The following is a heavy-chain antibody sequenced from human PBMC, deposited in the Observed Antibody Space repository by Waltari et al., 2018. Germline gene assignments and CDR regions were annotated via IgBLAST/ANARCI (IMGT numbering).Heavy chain of an antibody. J-gene: IGHJ4*02. Sequence: QVQLQESGPGLVRPSETLSLTCSVSGFSIRSGDYWGWLRQPPGKGLEWIATLHHSGSTYYSQSLKSQANISVDTSKNQFSLKMTSVTAADTAVYYCAKRGGTSPFGYWGQGTLVTVSS. D-gene: IGHD3-10*01. CDR1: GFSIRSGDY. CDR2: LHHSGST. V-gene: IGHV4-38-2*02. CDR3: AKRGGTSPFGY.